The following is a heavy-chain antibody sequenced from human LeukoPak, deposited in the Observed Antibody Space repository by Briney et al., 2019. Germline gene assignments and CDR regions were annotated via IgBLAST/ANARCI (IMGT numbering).Heavy chain of an antibody. CDR1: GFTFSSYA. Sequence: GGSLRLSCAASGFTFSSYAMSWVRQAPGKGLEWVSAISGSGGSTYYADSVKGLFTISRDNSKNTLYLQMNGLRAEDTAVYYCAIDPGRCYSSGWDFDYWGQGTLVTVSS. V-gene: IGHV3-23*01. D-gene: IGHD6-25*01. CDR3: AIDPGRCYSSGWDFDY. CDR2: ISGSGGST. J-gene: IGHJ4*02.